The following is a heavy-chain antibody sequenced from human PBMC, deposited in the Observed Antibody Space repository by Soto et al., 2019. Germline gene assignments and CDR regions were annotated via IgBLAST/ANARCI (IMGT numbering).Heavy chain of an antibody. CDR1: GFTFDDYA. Sequence: GGSLRLSCAASGFTFDDYAMYWVRQAPGKGLEWVSRLSSDGFGAAYADSVKGRFFISRDIARNTLFLQMNSLRADDTAVYYCARDLGGPDYWGRGTSVTVSS. V-gene: IGHV3-20*04. J-gene: IGHJ4*02. CDR3: ARDLGGPDY. D-gene: IGHD3-16*01. CDR2: LSSDGFGA.